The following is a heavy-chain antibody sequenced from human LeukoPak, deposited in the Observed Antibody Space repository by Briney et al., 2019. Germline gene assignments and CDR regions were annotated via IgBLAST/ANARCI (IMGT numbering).Heavy chain of an antibody. CDR3: ARDRGLYSSGWSVYGMDV. Sequence: SETLSLTCTVSGGSISSGGYYWSWIRQHPGKGLEWIGYIYYSGSTYYNPSLKGRVTISVDTSKNQFSLKLSSVTAADTAVYYCARDRGLYSSGWSVYGMDVWGQGTTVTVSS. V-gene: IGHV4-31*03. D-gene: IGHD6-19*01. J-gene: IGHJ6*02. CDR1: GGSISSGGYY. CDR2: IYYSGST.